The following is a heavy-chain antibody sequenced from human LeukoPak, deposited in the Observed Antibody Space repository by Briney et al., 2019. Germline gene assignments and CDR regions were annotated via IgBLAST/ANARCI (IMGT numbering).Heavy chain of an antibody. V-gene: IGHV4-34*01. CDR3: ARVITMVRGVIIKLFDY. CDR1: GGSFSGYY. D-gene: IGHD3-10*01. CDR2: TNHSGST. Sequence: SETLSLTCAVYGGSFSGYYWSWIRQPPGKGLEWIGETNHSGSTNYNPSLKSRVTISVDTSKNQFSLKLSSVTAADTAVYYCARVITMVRGVIIKLFDYWGQGTLVTVSS. J-gene: IGHJ4*02.